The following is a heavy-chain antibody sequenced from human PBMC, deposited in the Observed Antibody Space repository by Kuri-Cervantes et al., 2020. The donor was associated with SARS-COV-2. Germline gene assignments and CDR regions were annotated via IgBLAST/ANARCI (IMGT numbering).Heavy chain of an antibody. CDR3: ARDYDFWSGYFGLVPYDHREYYFDY. V-gene: IGHV3-48*01. Sequence: GGSLRLSCAASGFIFSSHSMNWVRQAPGKGLEWVSYISSSSSTIYYADSVKGRFTISRDNAKNSLYLQMNSLRAEDTAVYYCARDYDFWSGYFGLVPYDHREYYFDYWGQGTLVTVSS. D-gene: IGHD3-3*01. CDR2: ISSSSSTI. CDR1: GFIFSSHS. J-gene: IGHJ4*02.